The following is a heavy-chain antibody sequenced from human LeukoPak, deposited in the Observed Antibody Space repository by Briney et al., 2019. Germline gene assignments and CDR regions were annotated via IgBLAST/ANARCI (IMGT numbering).Heavy chain of an antibody. CDR2: IIPIFGTA. CDR3: ARYSPDHRRSHYDFWSGRYSNWFDP. D-gene: IGHD3-3*01. CDR1: GGTFSSYA. J-gene: IGHJ5*02. Sequence: GASVKVSCKASGGTFSSYAISWVRQAPGQGLEWMGGIIPIFGTANYAQKFQGRVTITADESTSTAYMELSSLRSEDTAVYYCARYSPDHRRSHYDFWSGRYSNWFDPWGQGTLVTVSS. V-gene: IGHV1-69*13.